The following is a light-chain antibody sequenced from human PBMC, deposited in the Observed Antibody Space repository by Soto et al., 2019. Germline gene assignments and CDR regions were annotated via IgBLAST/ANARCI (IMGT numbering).Light chain of an antibody. CDR2: DVS. Sequence: QSALTQPRSVSGSPGQSVTISCTGTSSDVGYYNYVSWYQQHPGKAPKLMIYDVSKRPSGVPDRFSGSKSGNTASLTISGLQAEDEADYYCCSYAGSYTHYVFGTGTKVTVL. V-gene: IGLV2-11*01. CDR3: CSYAGSYTHYV. J-gene: IGLJ1*01. CDR1: SSDVGYYNY.